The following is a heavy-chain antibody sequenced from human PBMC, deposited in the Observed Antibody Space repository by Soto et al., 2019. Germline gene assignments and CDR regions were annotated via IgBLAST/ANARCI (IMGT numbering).Heavy chain of an antibody. CDR3: AGYCSGGSCTIQLLPGPFDY. J-gene: IGHJ4*02. CDR2: IIPIFGTA. Sequence: GASVKVSCKASGGTFSSYAISWVRQAPGQGLEWMGGIIPIFGTANYAQKFQGRVTTTADESTSTAYMELSSLRSEDTAVYYCAGYCSGGSCTIQLLPGPFDYWGQGTLVTVSS. CDR1: GGTFSSYA. V-gene: IGHV1-69*13. D-gene: IGHD2-15*01.